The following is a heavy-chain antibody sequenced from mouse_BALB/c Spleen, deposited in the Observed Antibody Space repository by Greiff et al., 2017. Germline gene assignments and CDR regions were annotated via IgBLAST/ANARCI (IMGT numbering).Heavy chain of an antibody. D-gene: IGHD2-3*01. CDR1: GYTFTSYW. J-gene: IGHJ4*01. CDR3: ARDDPIYDGYPYAMDY. Sequence: VQLKESGAELARPGASVKLSCKASGYTFTSYWMQWVKQRPGQGLEWIGAIYPGDGDTRYTQKFKGKATLTADKSSSTAYMQLSSLASEDSAVYYCARDDPIYDGYPYAMDYWGQGTSVTVSS. V-gene: IGHV1-87*01. CDR2: IYPGDGDT.